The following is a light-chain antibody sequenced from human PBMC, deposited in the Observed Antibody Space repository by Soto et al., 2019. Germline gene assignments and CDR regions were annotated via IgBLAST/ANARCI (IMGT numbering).Light chain of an antibody. V-gene: IGLV2-23*02. Sequence: QSVLTQPASVSGSPGQSITISCTGTSNDVGGYDLVSWYQQHPGKAPKLILYEATKRPSGVSDRFSGSKSGNTASLTISALQAEDEADYSCCSFVGGATVVFGGGTKLTVL. J-gene: IGLJ2*01. CDR1: SNDVGGYDL. CDR2: EAT. CDR3: CSFVGGATVV.